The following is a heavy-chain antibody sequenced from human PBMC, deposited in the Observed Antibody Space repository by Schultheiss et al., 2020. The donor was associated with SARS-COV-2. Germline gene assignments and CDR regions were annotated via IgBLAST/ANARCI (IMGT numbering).Heavy chain of an antibody. CDR1: GFTFSSYA. CDR2: ISYDGSNK. CDR3: AKDRAIGYCSGGSCYSVHYYYGMDV. Sequence: GGSLRLSCAASGFTFSSYAMHWVRQAPGKGLEWVAVISYDGSNKYYADSVKGRFTISRDNSKNTLYLQMNSLRAEDTAVYYCAKDRAIGYCSGGSCYSVHYYYGMDVWGQGTTVTVSS. V-gene: IGHV3-30*04. J-gene: IGHJ6*02. D-gene: IGHD2-15*01.